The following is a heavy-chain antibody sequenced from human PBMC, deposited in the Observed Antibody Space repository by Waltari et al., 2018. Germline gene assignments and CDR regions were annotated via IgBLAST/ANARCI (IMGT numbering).Heavy chain of an antibody. J-gene: IGHJ4*02. CDR2: INQNGRGE. CDR1: GFTCRNHW. CDR3: ARGSLVWDGVDH. D-gene: IGHD1-26*01. V-gene: IGHV3-7*01. Sequence: EVQVVESGGGFVQPGGSLRLSCAASGFTCRNHWMSWVGQAPGKGPEWVANINQNGRGEFYVDSVKGRFTISRDNAKNSLYLQLNSLRAEDTAVYYCARGSLVWDGVDHWGQGTLVTVSS.